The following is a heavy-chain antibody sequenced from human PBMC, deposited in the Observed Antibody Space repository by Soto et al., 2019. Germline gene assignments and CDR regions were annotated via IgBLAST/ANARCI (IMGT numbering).Heavy chain of an antibody. CDR3: ATWENGPYYGSGVVYFFGMDV. Sequence: PGGSLRLSCAASGFTFSDYYMSWIRQAPGKGLEWVSYISSSGSTIYYADSVKGRFTLYRDNAKHSLYLQMNSLRAQDTPVYYCATWENGPYYGSGVVYFFGMDVLGQGTTVTGSS. J-gene: IGHJ6*02. V-gene: IGHV3-11*01. CDR1: GFTFSDYY. CDR2: ISSSGSTI. D-gene: IGHD3-10*01.